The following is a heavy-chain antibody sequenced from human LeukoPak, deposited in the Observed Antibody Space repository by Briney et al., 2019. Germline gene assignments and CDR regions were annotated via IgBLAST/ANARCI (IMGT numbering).Heavy chain of an antibody. CDR2: IGNAGDT. V-gene: IGHV3-13*01. J-gene: IGHJ4*02. CDR3: ARASSAAGTDSDY. Sequence: GGSLRLSCAASGFTFSSYDMHWVRQATGKGLEWVSAIGNAGDTYYPGSVKGRFTISRENAKNSLYLQMNSLRAGDTAVYYCARASSAAGTDSDYWGQGTLVTVSS. D-gene: IGHD6-13*01. CDR1: GFTFSSYD.